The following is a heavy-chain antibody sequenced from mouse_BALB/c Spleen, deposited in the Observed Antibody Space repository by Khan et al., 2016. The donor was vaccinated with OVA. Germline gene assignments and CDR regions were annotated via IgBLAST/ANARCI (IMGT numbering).Heavy chain of an antibody. CDR2: IDPENGDT. V-gene: IGHV14-4*02. Sequence: EVQLQESGAELVRSGASVKLSCTASGFNIKDYYMHWVKQRPEQGLEWIGWIDPENGDTEYAPKIQGKATMTADTSSNTAAQQLSSLTSEDTAVYYCNAFPYDYGRDWFAYWGQGTLVTVSA. D-gene: IGHD1-1*01. CDR3: NAFPYDYGRDWFAY. J-gene: IGHJ3*01. CDR1: GFNIKDYY.